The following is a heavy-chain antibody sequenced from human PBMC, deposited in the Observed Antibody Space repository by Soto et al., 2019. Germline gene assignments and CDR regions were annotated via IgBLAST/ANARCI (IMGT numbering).Heavy chain of an antibody. V-gene: IGHV1-18*01. CDR3: ARDRCTEDQGDCSGGSPLDC. CDR2: ISAYNGNT. Sequence: QVQLVQSGAEVKKPGASVKVSCKASGYTFTSYGISWVRQAPGQGLEWMGWISAYNGNTNYAQKLKGRVTMTTDTSTSTDYMELRSLRSDDTAVYYCARDRCTEDQGDCSGGSPLDCGGQGTLVTVSS. D-gene: IGHD2-15*01. CDR1: GYTFTSYG. J-gene: IGHJ4*02.